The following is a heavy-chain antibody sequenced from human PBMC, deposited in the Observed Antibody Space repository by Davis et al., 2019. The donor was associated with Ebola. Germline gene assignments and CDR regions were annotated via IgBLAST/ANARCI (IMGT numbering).Heavy chain of an antibody. Sequence: GESLKISCAASGFTFDTYDMNWVRQAPGKGLEWVASISNSGAHKNYADSLQGRFTVARDNAKNSLYLQMNSLRAEDTALYYCAKDSSGWSVGWFDPWGQGTLVTVSS. CDR1: GFTFDTYD. D-gene: IGHD6-19*01. CDR3: AKDSSGWSVGWFDP. J-gene: IGHJ5*02. CDR2: ISNSGAHK. V-gene: IGHV3-21*04.